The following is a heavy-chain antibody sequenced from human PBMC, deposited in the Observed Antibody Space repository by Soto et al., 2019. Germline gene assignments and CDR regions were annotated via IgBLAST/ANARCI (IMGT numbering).Heavy chain of an antibody. CDR1: GFSLTTSGVG. J-gene: IGHJ4*02. D-gene: IGHD3-3*01. Sequence: QITLNESGPTVVRPTETLTLTCRFSGFSLTTSGVGVGWFRQSPGKAPEWLALIYWDDDKRYSASLKSRLAITKDTSKNLVVLTVSDLDPTDTATYYCAHRVLRTVFGLVTTTAIYFDFWGQGTPVAVSS. V-gene: IGHV2-5*02. CDR3: AHRVLRTVFGLVTTTAIYFDF. CDR2: IYWDDDK.